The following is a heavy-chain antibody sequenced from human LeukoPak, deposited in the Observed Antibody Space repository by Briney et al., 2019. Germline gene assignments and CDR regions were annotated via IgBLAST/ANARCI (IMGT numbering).Heavy chain of an antibody. CDR3: ARSFPLLDY. V-gene: IGHV3-7*04. CDR2: VNQDGSEK. Sequence: PGGSLRLSCAASGFTFNNYWMTWVCQAPGKGLEWVANVNQDGSEKYYVDSVKGRFSISRDNAKKSLYLQMNSLRAEDTAEYYCARSFPLLDYWGQGTLVTVSS. CDR1: GFTFNNYW. J-gene: IGHJ4*02.